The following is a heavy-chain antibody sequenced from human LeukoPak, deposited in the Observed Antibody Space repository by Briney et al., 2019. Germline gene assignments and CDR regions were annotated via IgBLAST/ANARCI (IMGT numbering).Heavy chain of an antibody. J-gene: IGHJ6*03. Sequence: GGSLRLSCAASGFTFSSYWMSWVRQAPGKGLEWVANIKQDGSEKYYVDSVKGRFTISRDNAKNSLYLQMNSLRAEETAVYYCARGMTTVTPRYMDAWGKGTTVTVSS. CDR2: IKQDGSEK. V-gene: IGHV3-7*01. CDR3: ARGMTTVTPRYMDA. CDR1: GFTFSSYW. D-gene: IGHD4-17*01.